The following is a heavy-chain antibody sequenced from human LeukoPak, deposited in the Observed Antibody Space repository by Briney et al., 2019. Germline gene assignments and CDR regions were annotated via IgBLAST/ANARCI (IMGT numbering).Heavy chain of an antibody. Sequence: SETLSLTCTVSGGSISSYYWSWIRQPPGKGPEWIGYIYYSGSTNYNPSLKSRVTISVDTSKNQFSLKLSSVTAADTAVYYWARGRWFGELLGYWGQGTLVTVSS. V-gene: IGHV4-59*01. D-gene: IGHD3-10*01. J-gene: IGHJ4*02. CDR1: GGSISSYY. CDR3: ARGRWFGELLGY. CDR2: IYYSGST.